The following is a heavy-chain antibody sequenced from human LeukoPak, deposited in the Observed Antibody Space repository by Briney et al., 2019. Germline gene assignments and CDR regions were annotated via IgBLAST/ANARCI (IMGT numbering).Heavy chain of an antibody. CDR3: ARDLNPYGDYDYYFDY. V-gene: IGHV4-34*01. Sequence: SETLSLTCAVYGGSFSGYYWSWIRQPPGKGLEWIGRIYHSGSTYYNPSLKSRVTISVDTSKNQFSLKLSSVTAADTAVYYCARDLNPYGDYDYYFDYWGQGTLVTVSS. J-gene: IGHJ4*02. CDR2: IYHSGST. CDR1: GGSFSGYY. D-gene: IGHD4-17*01.